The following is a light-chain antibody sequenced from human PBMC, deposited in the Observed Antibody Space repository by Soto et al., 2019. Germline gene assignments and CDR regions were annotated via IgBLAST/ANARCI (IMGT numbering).Light chain of an antibody. CDR1: TGAVTSGHY. CDR3: LLSYSDSKL. Sequence: AVVTQEPSLTVSPGGTVTLTCGSSTGAVTSGHYPDWFQRKPGQAPRTLIFDTTNRHSWTPARFSGSLLGGKAALTLSGAQPEDEADYYCLLSYSDSKLFGGGTQLTVL. J-gene: IGLJ2*01. CDR2: DTT. V-gene: IGLV7-46*01.